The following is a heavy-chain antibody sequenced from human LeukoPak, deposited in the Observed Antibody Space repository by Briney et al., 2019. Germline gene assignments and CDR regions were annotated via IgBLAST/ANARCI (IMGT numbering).Heavy chain of an antibody. J-gene: IGHJ5*02. CDR2: IYTSGST. D-gene: IGHD2-2*01. CDR1: GGSISSYY. V-gene: IGHV4-4*07. CDR3: ARGCSSTSCRGFDP. Sequence: PSETLSLTCTVSGGSISSYYWSWIRRPAGKGLEWIGRIYTSGSTNYNPSLKSRVTISVDKSKNQFSLKLSSVTAADTAVYYCARGCSSTSCRGFDPWGQGTLVTVSS.